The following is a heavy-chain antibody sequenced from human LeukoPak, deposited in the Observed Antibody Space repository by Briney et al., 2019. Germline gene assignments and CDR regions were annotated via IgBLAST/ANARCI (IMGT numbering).Heavy chain of an antibody. CDR1: GGSISSSSYY. J-gene: IGHJ5*02. V-gene: IGHV4-39*07. Sequence: SETLSLTCTVSGGSISSSSYYWGWIRQPPGKGLEWIGSIYYSGSTYYNPSLKSRVTISVDTSKNQFSLKLSSVTAADTAVYYCASTAPLLGWFDPWGQGTLVTVSS. CDR3: ASTAPLLGWFDP. CDR2: IYYSGST. D-gene: IGHD2-15*01.